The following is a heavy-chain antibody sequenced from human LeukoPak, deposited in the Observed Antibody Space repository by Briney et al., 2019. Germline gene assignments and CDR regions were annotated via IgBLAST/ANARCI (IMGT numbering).Heavy chain of an antibody. Sequence: ASVKVSCKVSGYTLTELSMHWVRQAPGKGLEWMGGFDPEDGETIYAQKFQGGVTMTEDTSTDTAYMELSSLRSEDTAVYYCATDQKDGSGSLAYWGQGTLVTVSS. CDR2: FDPEDGET. D-gene: IGHD3-10*01. J-gene: IGHJ4*02. V-gene: IGHV1-24*01. CDR3: ATDQKDGSGSLAY. CDR1: GYTLTELS.